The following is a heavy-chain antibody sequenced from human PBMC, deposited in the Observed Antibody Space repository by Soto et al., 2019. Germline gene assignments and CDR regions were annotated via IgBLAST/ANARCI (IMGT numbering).Heavy chain of an antibody. CDR1: GGSISSSNW. D-gene: IGHD6-13*01. CDR2: IYHSGST. J-gene: IGHJ6*02. Sequence: SETLSLTCAVSGGSISSSNWWSWVRQPPGKGLKWIGEIYHSGSTNYNPSLKSRVTISVDKSKNQFSLKLSSVTAADTAVYYCARDWGEDSSSWYGMDVWGQGTTVTVSS. V-gene: IGHV4-4*02. CDR3: ARDWGEDSSSWYGMDV.